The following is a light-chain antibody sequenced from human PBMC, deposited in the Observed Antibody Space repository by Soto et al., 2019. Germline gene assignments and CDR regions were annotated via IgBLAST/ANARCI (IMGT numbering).Light chain of an antibody. Sequence: DIQMTQSPSTLSASVGDRVTITCRASQSISSWLAWYQQKPGKAPKLLIYKASSLESGVPSRFSGSGSGAEFTRTSSSLQADDFDTYYCQQYNSDPWTFGQGTKVEIK. CDR3: QQYNSDPWT. V-gene: IGKV1-5*03. CDR1: QSISSW. CDR2: KAS. J-gene: IGKJ1*01.